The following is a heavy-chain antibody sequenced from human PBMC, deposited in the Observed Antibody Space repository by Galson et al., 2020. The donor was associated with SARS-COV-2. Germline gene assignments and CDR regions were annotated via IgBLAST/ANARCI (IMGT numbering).Heavy chain of an antibody. V-gene: IGHV1-18*01. D-gene: IGHD1-26*01. J-gene: IGHJ5*02. CDR1: GYTFTSYG. CDR2: ISAYNGNT. CDR3: ARAAGRSYQILTLYNWFDP. Sequence: ASVKVSCKASGYTFTSYGISWVRQAPGQGLEWMGWISAYNGNTNYAQKLQGRVTMTTDTSTNTAYMELRSLRSDDTAVYYCARAAGRSYQILTLYNWFDPWGQGTLVTVSS.